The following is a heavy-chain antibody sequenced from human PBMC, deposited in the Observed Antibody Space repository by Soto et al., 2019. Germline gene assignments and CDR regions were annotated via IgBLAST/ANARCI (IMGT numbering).Heavy chain of an antibody. CDR1: GGSISSYY. J-gene: IGHJ4*02. D-gene: IGHD4-4*01. CDR2: IYYSGST. Sequence: SETLSLTCTVSGGSISSYYWSWIRQPPGKGLEWIGYIYYSGSTYYNPSLKSRVTISVDTSKNQFSLKLSSVTAADTAVYYCARVGDYTKTCDYWGQGTLVTVSS. CDR3: ARVGDYTKTCDY. V-gene: IGHV4-59*04.